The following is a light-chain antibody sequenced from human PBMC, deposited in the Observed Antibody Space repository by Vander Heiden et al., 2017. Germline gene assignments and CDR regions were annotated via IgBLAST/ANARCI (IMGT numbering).Light chain of an antibody. CDR3: ATGDDSLVAWV. J-gene: IGLJ3*02. V-gene: IGLV1-47*01. Sequence: QSVVTQSPSAAGPPRQRVTISSSGTYPNIGRNYVLWYQQLPGAAPALLIYQNHQRPSGVPDRFSASRSGTSASLAISGLRSEDEADYYCATGDDSLVAWVFGGGTKLTVL. CDR1: YPNIGRNY. CDR2: QNH.